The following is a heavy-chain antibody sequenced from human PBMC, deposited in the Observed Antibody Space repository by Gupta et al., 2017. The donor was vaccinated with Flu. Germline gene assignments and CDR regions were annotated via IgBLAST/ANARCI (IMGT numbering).Heavy chain of an antibody. J-gene: IGHJ4*02. Sequence: QVQLVQSGAEVKKPGSSVKVSCKASGGTFSSYAISWVRQAPGQGLEWMGGIIPIFGTANYAQKFQGRVTITADKSTSTAYMELSSLRSEDTAVYYCARVGAPISTWAVAGTGFDYWGQGTLVTVSS. CDR3: ARVGAPISTWAVAGTGFDY. D-gene: IGHD6-19*01. CDR2: IIPIFGTA. V-gene: IGHV1-69*06. CDR1: GGTFSSYA.